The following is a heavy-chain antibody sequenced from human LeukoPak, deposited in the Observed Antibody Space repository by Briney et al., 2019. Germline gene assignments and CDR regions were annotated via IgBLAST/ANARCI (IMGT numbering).Heavy chain of an antibody. V-gene: IGHV3-66*01. CDR2: IYSGGDT. D-gene: IGHD5-24*01. J-gene: IGHJ4*02. Sequence: GVSLRLSCAASGVTVSNNFMLWVRQARGKGLEWVSLIYSGGDTHYAASVKGRFTISRDNSKNTLYLQMNNLRAEDTAVYYCARDPPAVAINTYGWGQGTLVTVSS. CDR1: GVTVSNNF. CDR3: ARDPPAVAINTYG.